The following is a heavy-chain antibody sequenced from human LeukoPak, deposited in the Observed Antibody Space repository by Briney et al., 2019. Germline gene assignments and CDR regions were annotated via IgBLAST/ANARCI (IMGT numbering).Heavy chain of an antibody. D-gene: IGHD3-16*01. CDR1: GGSISSYY. CDR2: IYYSGST. Sequence: SETLSLTCTVSGGSISSYYWSWIRQPPGKGLEWIGYIYYSGSTNYNPSLKSRVTISVVTSKNQFSLKLSSVTAADTAVYYCAREGTLGGYYYYYMDGWGKGITDTVSS. J-gene: IGHJ6*03. CDR3: AREGTLGGYYYYYMDG. V-gene: IGHV4-59*01.